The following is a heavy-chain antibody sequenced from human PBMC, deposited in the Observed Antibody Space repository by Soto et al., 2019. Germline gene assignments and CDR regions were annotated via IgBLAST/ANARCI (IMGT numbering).Heavy chain of an antibody. CDR2: IIPILGIA. CDR3: ARDCSGGSCYSEVDWFDP. V-gene: IGHV1-69*04. J-gene: IGHJ5*02. CDR1: GGTFSSYT. D-gene: IGHD2-15*01. Sequence: SVKVSCKASGGTFSSYTISWVRQAPGQGLEWMGRIIPILGIANYAQKFQGRVTITADKSTSTAYMELSSLRSEDTAVYYCARDCSGGSCYSEVDWFDPWGQGTLVTVSS.